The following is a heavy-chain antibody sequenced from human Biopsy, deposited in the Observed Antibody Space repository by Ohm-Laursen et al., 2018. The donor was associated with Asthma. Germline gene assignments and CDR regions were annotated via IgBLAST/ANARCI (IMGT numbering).Heavy chain of an antibody. CDR3: ARTFHFWSPYHAEHYQL. V-gene: IGHV3-7*01. CDR2: IKHDGSEK. CDR1: GFTFGDYW. Sequence: GSLRLSCAASGFTFGDYWMSWVRQVAGKGLARVANIKHDGSEKNHVDSLKGRFTISRDNAKNSLYLQMNSLRAEDTAVYYCARTFHFWSPYHAEHYQLWGQGNLVTVSS. J-gene: IGHJ1*01. D-gene: IGHD3-3*02.